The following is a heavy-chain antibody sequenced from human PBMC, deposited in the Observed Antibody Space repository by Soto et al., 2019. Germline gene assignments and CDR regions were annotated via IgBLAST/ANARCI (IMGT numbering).Heavy chain of an antibody. CDR3: ARQEEVDADPFDF. Sequence: SQTLSLTCAISGDIVSSNSAAWNWIRQSPSRGLEWLGRTYYRSKWYNDYADSVKSRITINPDTSKNQFSLHLKSVIPEDTALYFCARQEEVDADPFDFWGQGTLVTVSS. D-gene: IGHD2-8*01. J-gene: IGHJ4*02. CDR1: GDIVSSNSAA. CDR2: TYYRSKWYN. V-gene: IGHV6-1*01.